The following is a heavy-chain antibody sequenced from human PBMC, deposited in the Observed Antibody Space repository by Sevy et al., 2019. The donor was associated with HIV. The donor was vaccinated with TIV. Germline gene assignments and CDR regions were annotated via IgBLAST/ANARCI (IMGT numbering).Heavy chain of an antibody. CDR3: ARVLGSSSFSFGGWFDP. CDR1: GYTFTSYY. J-gene: IGHJ5*02. Sequence: ASVKVSCKASGYTFTSYYMHWVRQAPGQGLEWMGIINPSGGSTSYAQKFQGRVTMTRDTSTSTVYMELSSLRSEDTAEYYCARVLGSSSFSFGGWFDPWGQGTLVTVSS. D-gene: IGHD6-6*01. V-gene: IGHV1-46*01. CDR2: INPSGGST.